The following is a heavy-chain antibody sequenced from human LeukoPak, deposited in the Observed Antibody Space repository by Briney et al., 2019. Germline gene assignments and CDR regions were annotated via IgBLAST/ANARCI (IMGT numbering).Heavy chain of an antibody. D-gene: IGHD1-26*01. CDR1: AGSMSSYY. CDR3: SRHRCGGSYYRYFDY. Sequence: KSSETRSLTCTVYAGSMSSYYWSWIRQPPGKGLEWIGYIYYSGSTNYNPSLKSRVTISVDTSKNQFSLKLSSVTAEDPAVYYCSRHRCGGSYYRYFDYWGQGTLVTVSS. CDR2: IYYSGST. V-gene: IGHV4-59*08. J-gene: IGHJ4*02.